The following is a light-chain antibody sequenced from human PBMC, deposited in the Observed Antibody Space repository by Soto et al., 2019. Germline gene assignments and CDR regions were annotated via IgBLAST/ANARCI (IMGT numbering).Light chain of an antibody. Sequence: DIQMTQSPSSLSASVGDSVTITCRARQSISSYLNWYQQKPGKAPKLLIYAASSLQRGVLSRFSGSGSGTDFTLPISSLQPEDFATYYCQQSYSTPRTFGQGTKVEIK. CDR1: QSISSY. V-gene: IGKV1-39*01. J-gene: IGKJ1*01. CDR3: QQSYSTPRT. CDR2: AAS.